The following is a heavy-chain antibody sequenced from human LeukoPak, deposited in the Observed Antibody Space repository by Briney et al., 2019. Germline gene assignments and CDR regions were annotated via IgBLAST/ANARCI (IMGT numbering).Heavy chain of an antibody. Sequence: ASVKVSCKASGYTFTSYGISWVRQAPGQGLESMRWISAYNGNTNYAQKLQGRVTMTTDTSTSTAYMELRSLRSDDTAVYYCASQVPAANYYYYGMDVWGQGNTVTVSS. V-gene: IGHV1-18*01. CDR3: ASQVPAANYYYYGMDV. CDR1: GYTFTSYG. D-gene: IGHD2-2*01. J-gene: IGHJ6*02. CDR2: ISAYNGNT.